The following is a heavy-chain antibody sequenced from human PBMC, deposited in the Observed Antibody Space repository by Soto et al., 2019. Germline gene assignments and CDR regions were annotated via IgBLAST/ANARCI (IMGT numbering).Heavy chain of an antibody. CDR1: GHTFSGYY. CDR2: VNPNSGGT. D-gene: IGHD6-13*01. Sequence: RASVKVSCKASGHTFSGYYVHWVRQAPGQGLEWTGWVNPNSGGTHYAQKFQGWVTMTRDTSISTAYMELSRLRSDDTAVYYCARDMGGIAAPYGMDVWGQGTTVTVSS. CDR3: ARDMGGIAAPYGMDV. V-gene: IGHV1-2*04. J-gene: IGHJ6*02.